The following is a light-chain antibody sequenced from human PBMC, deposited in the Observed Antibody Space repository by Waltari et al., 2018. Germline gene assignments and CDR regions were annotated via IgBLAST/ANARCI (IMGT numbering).Light chain of an antibody. V-gene: IGKV3-15*01. J-gene: IGKJ4*01. CDR2: DVS. Sequence: EIVMTQSPATLSVSAGERASLSCRASQSITNNLAWYQQKPGQAPRLLINDVSTRATGIPARFSGSGSGTEFTLTISSLQSEDFAVYYCQQYNNWPPNTFGGGTKVEIK. CDR3: QQYNNWPPNT. CDR1: QSITNN.